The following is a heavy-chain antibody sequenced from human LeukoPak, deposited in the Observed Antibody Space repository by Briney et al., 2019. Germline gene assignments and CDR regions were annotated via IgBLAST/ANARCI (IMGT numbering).Heavy chain of an antibody. CDR3: ARENQGYCSSTSCPFYYYYYMDV. Sequence: GGSLRLSCAASGFTFSDYYMSWIRQAPGKGLEWVSYISSSGSTIYYADSVKGRFTISRDNAKNSLYLQMNSLRAEDTALYYCARENQGYCSSTSCPFYYYYYMDVWGKGTTVTVSS. V-gene: IGHV3-11*01. D-gene: IGHD2-2*01. CDR2: ISSSGSTI. J-gene: IGHJ6*03. CDR1: GFTFSDYY.